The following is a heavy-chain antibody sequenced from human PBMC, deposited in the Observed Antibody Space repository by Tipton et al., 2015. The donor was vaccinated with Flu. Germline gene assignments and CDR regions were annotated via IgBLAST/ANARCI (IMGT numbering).Heavy chain of an antibody. Sequence: GSLRLSCAASGFTVSSNYMSWVRQAPGKGLEWVSVIYSGGSTYYADSVKGRFTISRDNAKNSLYLQMNSLRAEDTAVYYCARDGLVVVPASPPYYYYYMDVWGKGTTVTVSS. J-gene: IGHJ6*03. CDR3: ARDGLVVVPASPPYYYYYMDV. CDR1: GFTVSSNY. CDR2: IYSGGST. V-gene: IGHV3-53*01. D-gene: IGHD2-2*01.